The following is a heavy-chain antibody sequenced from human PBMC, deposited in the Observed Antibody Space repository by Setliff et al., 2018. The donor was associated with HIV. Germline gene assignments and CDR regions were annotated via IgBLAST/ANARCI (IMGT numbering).Heavy chain of an antibody. D-gene: IGHD3-22*01. CDR3: ARAVGGSNYFDYSGYQDF. V-gene: IGHV1-18*01. CDR1: GYPFDSYG. Sequence: ASVKVSCKTSGYPFDSYGISWVRQAPGQGLEWMGWISAYIGDTKYAQRFRGRVTMTTDPSTPTAYMELRSLKSEDTAVYYCARAVGGSNYFDYSGYQDFWGQGTRVTVSS. CDR2: ISAYIGDT. J-gene: IGHJ4*02.